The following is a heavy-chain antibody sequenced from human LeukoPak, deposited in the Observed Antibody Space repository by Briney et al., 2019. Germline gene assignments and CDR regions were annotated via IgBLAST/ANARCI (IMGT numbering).Heavy chain of an antibody. V-gene: IGHV4-34*01. Sequence: KTSETLSLTYAVYGGSFSGYYWSWIRQPPGKGLEWIGEINHSGSTNYNPSLKSRVTISVDTSKNQFSLKLSSVTAADTAVYYCASRSGYSRAFDIWGQGTMVTVSS. CDR3: ASRSGYSRAFDI. D-gene: IGHD3-3*01. J-gene: IGHJ3*02. CDR1: GGSFSGYY. CDR2: INHSGST.